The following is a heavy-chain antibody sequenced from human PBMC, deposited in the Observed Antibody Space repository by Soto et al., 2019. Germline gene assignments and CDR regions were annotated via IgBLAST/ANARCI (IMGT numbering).Heavy chain of an antibody. J-gene: IGHJ5*02. V-gene: IGHV4-34*01. CDR1: GGSFSGYY. Sequence: SETLSLTCAVYGGSFSGYYWSWIRQPPGKGLEWIGEINHSGSTNYNPSLKSRVTISVDTSKNQFSLKLTSVTAADTAVYYCVRPQCSGGSCYSSRGFGTWGQGTGVT. CDR2: INHSGST. CDR3: VRPQCSGGSCYSSRGFGT. D-gene: IGHD2-15*01.